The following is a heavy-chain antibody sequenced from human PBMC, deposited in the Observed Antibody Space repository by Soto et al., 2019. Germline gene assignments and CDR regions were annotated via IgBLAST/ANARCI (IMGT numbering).Heavy chain of an antibody. J-gene: IGHJ4*02. CDR3: ARQRTYSSSWYDY. V-gene: IGHV4-4*07. CDR2: IYTSGTT. Sequence: SSETLSLTCSVSGGSMSNYYWTWIRQPAGKGLEWIGRIYTSGTTNYNPSLKSRLTMLIDTSKNQFSLRLSSVTAADTALYYCARQRTYSSSWYDYWGQGTRVTVSS. CDR1: GGSMSNYY. D-gene: IGHD6-13*01.